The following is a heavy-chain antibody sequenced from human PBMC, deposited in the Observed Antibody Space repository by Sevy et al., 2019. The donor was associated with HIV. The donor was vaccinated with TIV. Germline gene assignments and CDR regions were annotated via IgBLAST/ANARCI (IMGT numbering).Heavy chain of an antibody. D-gene: IGHD3-22*01. CDR3: AKIDYYDSSGYDDAFDI. Sequence: GGSLRLSCAASGFTFDDYAMHWVRQAPGKGLEWVSGISWNSGSIGYADSVKGRFTISRDNAKNSLYLQMNSLRAGDTALYYCAKIDYYDSSGYDDAFDIWGQGTMVTVSS. CDR2: ISWNSGSI. CDR1: GFTFDDYA. V-gene: IGHV3-9*01. J-gene: IGHJ3*02.